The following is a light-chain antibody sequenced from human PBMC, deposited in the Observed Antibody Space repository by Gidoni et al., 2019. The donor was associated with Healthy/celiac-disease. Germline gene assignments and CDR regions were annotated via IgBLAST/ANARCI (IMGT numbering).Light chain of an antibody. CDR1: QSISSW. CDR3: QQYNSWT. CDR2: DAS. V-gene: IGKV1-5*01. Sequence: DIQMPQSPSTLSASVGDRVTITCRASQSISSWLAWYQQKPGKAPKLLIYDASSLESGVPSRFSGSGSGTEFTLTISSLQPDDFATYYCQQYNSWTFXQXTKVEIK. J-gene: IGKJ1*01.